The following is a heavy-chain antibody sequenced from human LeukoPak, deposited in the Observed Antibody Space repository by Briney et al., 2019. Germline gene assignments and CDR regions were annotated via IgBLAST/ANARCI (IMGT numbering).Heavy chain of an antibody. V-gene: IGHV3-74*01. CDR2: INEDGSIT. CDR3: ARDSTGYWYFDL. D-gene: IGHD3-3*02. CDR1: GFTFRTYW. J-gene: IGHJ2*01. Sequence: GGSLRPSCAVSGFTFRTYWMHWVRQVPGEGLVWVSRINEDGSITNYADSVKGRFTISRDNSKNTLYLQMNSLRAEDTAVYYCARDSTGYWYFDLWGRGTLVSVSS.